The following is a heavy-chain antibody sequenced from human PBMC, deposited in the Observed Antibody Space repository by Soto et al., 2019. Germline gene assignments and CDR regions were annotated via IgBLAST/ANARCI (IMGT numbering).Heavy chain of an antibody. CDR3: ARAQLWFGRLNWFDP. CDR1: GFTFTSSA. J-gene: IGHJ5*02. CDR2: IAVGSGNT. V-gene: IGHV1-58*01. D-gene: IGHD3-10*01. Sequence: SVKVSCKASGFTFTSSAVQWVRQARGQRLEWIGWIAVGSGNTNYAQKFQERVTITRDMSTRTAYMELSSLRSEDTAVYYCARAQLWFGRLNWFDPWGRGTLVTVSS.